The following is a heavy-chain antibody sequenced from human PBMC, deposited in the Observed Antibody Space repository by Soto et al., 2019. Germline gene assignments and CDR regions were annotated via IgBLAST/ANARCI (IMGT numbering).Heavy chain of an antibody. J-gene: IGHJ4*02. Sequence: GGSLRLSCAASGVTFSSYSMNWVRQAPGKGLEWVSSISSSSSYIYYADSVKGRFTISRDNSKNTVYLQMNSLRAEDTAVYYCVRGDNSNDEAIDYRGQGTLLTISS. CDR1: GVTFSSYS. CDR3: VRGDNSNDEAIDY. CDR2: ISSSSSYI. D-gene: IGHD1-1*01. V-gene: IGHV3-21*01.